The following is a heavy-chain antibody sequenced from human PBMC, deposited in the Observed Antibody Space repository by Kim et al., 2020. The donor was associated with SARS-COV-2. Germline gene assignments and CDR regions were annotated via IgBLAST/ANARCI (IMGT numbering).Heavy chain of an antibody. D-gene: IGHD3-10*02. CDR3: AKDMLGGEP. J-gene: IGHJ5*02. CDR2: ISYDGSNK. CDR1: GFTFSSYG. Sequence: GGSLRLSCSASGFTFSSYGMHWVRQAPVKGLEWVAVISYDGSNKYYADSVKGRFTISRDNSKNTLYLQMNSLRAEDTAVYYCAKDMLGGEPWGQGTLVTVSS. V-gene: IGHV3-30*18.